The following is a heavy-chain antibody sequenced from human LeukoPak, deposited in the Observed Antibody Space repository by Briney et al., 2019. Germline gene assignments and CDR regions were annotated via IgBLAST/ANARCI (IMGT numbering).Heavy chain of an antibody. D-gene: IGHD3-10*01. CDR3: ARGLWFGELLGY. J-gene: IGHJ4*02. Sequence: PSETLSLTCTVSGGSISSYYWSWIRQPPGKGLEWIGYIYYSGGINYNPSLKSRVTISKDTSKNQISLKLSSVTAADTAVYYCARGLWFGELLGYWGQGALVTVSS. CDR1: GGSISSYY. V-gene: IGHV4-59*01. CDR2: IYYSGGI.